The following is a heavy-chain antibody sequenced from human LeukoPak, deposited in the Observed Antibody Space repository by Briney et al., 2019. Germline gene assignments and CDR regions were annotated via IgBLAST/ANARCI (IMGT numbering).Heavy chain of an antibody. D-gene: IGHD3-3*01. CDR2: IYYSGST. CDR3: ARSYDFWSGFDY. J-gene: IGHJ4*02. V-gene: IGHV4-59*01. CDR1: GGSISSYY. Sequence: SETLSLTCTVSGGSISSYYWSWIRQPPGKGLEWIGYIYYSGSTNYNPSLKSRVTISVDTSKNQFSLKLSSVTAADTAVYYCARSYDFWSGFDYWGQGTLVTVSS.